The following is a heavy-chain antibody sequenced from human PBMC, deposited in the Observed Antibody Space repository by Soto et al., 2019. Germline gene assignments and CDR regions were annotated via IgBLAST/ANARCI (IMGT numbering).Heavy chain of an antibody. V-gene: IGHV4-30-4*01. Sequence: PSETLSLTCTVSGGSISSGDYYWSWIRQPPGKGLDWIWYIYYIWCTYYISSFKSRVTISVDTSKILFSLKLSSVTAADTAVYYCASSIINYYDSSGYKEDAFDIWGQGTMVTVSS. CDR2: IYYIWCT. CDR1: GGSISSGDYY. J-gene: IGHJ3*02. CDR3: ASSIINYYDSSGYKEDAFDI. D-gene: IGHD3-22*01.